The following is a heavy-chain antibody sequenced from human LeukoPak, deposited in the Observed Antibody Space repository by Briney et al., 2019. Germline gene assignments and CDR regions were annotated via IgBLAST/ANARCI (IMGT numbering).Heavy chain of an antibody. J-gene: IGHJ3*02. CDR3: TTGNAFDI. V-gene: IGHV4-59*01. CDR1: GGSISSYH. Sequence: PSETLPLTCTVSGGSISSYHWRWIRQPPGKGQEWIGYIYYSGSTNYNPSLKSRVTISVDTSKNQFSLKLSSVTAADTAVYYCTTGNAFDIWGQGTMVTVSS. CDR2: IYYSGST. D-gene: IGHD4-17*01.